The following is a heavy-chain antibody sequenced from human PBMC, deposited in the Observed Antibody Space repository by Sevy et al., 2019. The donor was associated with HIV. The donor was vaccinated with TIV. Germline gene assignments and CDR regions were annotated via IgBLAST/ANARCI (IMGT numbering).Heavy chain of an antibody. CDR2: ISSSGSTI. J-gene: IGHJ6*03. Sequence: GGSLRLSCAASGFTFSDYYMSWIRQAPGKGLEWVSYISSSGSTIYYADSVKGRFTISRDNAKNSLYLQMNSLRAEDTAVYYCTRGVSSSGGALFYYYMDVWGKGTTVTVSS. V-gene: IGHV3-11*01. D-gene: IGHD6-6*01. CDR1: GFTFSDYY. CDR3: TRGVSSSGGALFYYYMDV.